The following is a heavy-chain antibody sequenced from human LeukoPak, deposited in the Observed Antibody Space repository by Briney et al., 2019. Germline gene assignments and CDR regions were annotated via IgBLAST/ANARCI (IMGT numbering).Heavy chain of an antibody. V-gene: IGHV4-34*01. CDR3: ARGLHYNILTGGMDV. J-gene: IGHJ6*02. Sequence: SETLSLTCAVFGGSFSGYYWSWIRQSPEKGLEWIGEMSHTGATNYNPSLKSRVTVSVDTSKKQFSLNLRSVTAADTAVYYCARGLHYNILTGGMDVWGQGTTVIVSS. D-gene: IGHD3-9*01. CDR1: GGSFSGYY. CDR2: MSHTGAT.